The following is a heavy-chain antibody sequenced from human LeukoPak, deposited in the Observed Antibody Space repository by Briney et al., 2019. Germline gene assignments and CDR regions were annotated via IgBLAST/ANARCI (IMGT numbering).Heavy chain of an antibody. CDR2: ICPDGTVT. CDR3: ARGRPHGNDY. J-gene: IGHJ4*02. V-gene: IGHV3-74*01. CDR1: GFTFSTYC. D-gene: IGHD4-23*01. Sequence: QPGGSLRLSCAASGFTFSTYCMHWVRQAPGKGPMWVSRICPDGTVTTYADSVKGRFSISRDNAKNTLYLQMNSLRVEDTAVYYCARGRPHGNDYWGQGTLVTVSS.